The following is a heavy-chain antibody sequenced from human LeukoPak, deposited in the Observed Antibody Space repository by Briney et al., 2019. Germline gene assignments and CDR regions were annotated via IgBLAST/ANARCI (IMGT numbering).Heavy chain of an antibody. V-gene: IGHV3-23*01. CDR3: AKMDDSSGYYSD. J-gene: IGHJ4*02. CDR2: ISGSGGST. Sequence: GGSLRLSCAASGFTFSSYAMSWVRQAPGTGLEWVSAISGSGGSTYYADSVKGRFTISRDNSKNTLYLQMNSLRAEDTAVYYCAKMDDSSGYYSDWGQGTLVTVSS. D-gene: IGHD3-22*01. CDR1: GFTFSSYA.